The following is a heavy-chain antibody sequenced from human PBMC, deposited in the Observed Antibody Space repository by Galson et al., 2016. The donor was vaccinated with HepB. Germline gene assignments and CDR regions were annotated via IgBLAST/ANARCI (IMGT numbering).Heavy chain of an antibody. J-gene: IGHJ4*02. CDR3: VRDQVDYYESSGDDFDY. Sequence: SLRLSCAASGLTFRRYLMHWVRQAPGEVPVWVSRINNVGRIINYADSVKVRFTISRDNARNTLYLQMNSLRAEDTAVYYCVRDQVDYYESSGDDFDYWSQVTLVTVSS. V-gene: IGHV3-74*01. CDR1: GLTFRRYL. D-gene: IGHD3-22*01. CDR2: INNVGRII.